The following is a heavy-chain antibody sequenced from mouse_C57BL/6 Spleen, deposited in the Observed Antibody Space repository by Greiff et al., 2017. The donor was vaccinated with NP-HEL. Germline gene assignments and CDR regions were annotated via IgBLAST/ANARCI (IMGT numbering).Heavy chain of an antibody. CDR2: IDPSDSYT. Sequence: VQLQQPGAELVKPGASVKLSCKASGYTFTSYWMQWVKQRPGQGLEWIGEIDPSDSYTNYNQKFKGKATLTVDTSSSTAYMQLSSLTSEDSAVYYCARRGREDAMDYWGQGTSVTVSS. J-gene: IGHJ4*01. CDR1: GYTFTSYW. CDR3: ARRGREDAMDY. V-gene: IGHV1-50*01. D-gene: IGHD3-3*01.